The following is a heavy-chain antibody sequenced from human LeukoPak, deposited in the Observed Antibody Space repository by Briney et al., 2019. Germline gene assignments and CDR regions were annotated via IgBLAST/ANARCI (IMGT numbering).Heavy chain of an antibody. CDR1: GGTFSSYA. CDR3: ARGSPGIAVDY. J-gene: IGHJ4*02. D-gene: IGHD6-13*01. Sequence: SVKVSRKASGGTFSSYAISWVRQAPGQGLEWMGRIIPILGIANYAQKFQGRVTITADKSTSTAHMELSSLRSEDTAVYYCARGSPGIAVDYWGQGTLVTVSS. CDR2: IIPILGIA. V-gene: IGHV1-69*04.